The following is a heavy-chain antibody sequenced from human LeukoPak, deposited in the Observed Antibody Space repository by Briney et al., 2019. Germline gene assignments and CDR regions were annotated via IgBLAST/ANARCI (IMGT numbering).Heavy chain of an antibody. CDR2: ISPSGGST. CDR1: GYTFSRDY. J-gene: IGHJ6*02. CDR3: ARVTCPGGDCYYYYGLDV. Sequence: ASVRVSCKASGYTFSRDYRHWVRPAPGQRLEWVGIISPSGGSTTYAQTLQGRVTMTRDTSTSTVYMELSSLRSDDTAVYYCARVTCPGGDCYYYYGLDVWGQGTTVTVSS. D-gene: IGHD2-21*02. V-gene: IGHV1-46*01.